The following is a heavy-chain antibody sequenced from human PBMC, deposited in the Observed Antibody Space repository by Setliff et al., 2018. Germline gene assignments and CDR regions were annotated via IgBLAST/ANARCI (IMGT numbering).Heavy chain of an antibody. V-gene: IGHV3-30-3*01. D-gene: IGHD1-26*01. CDR2: ISYDGSNK. Sequence: GGSLRLSCAASGFTFSSYAMHWVRQAPGKGLEWVAVISYDGSNKYYADSVKGRFTISRDNSKNTLYPQMNSLRAEDTAVYYCARDRYSDGSYFDAFDIWGQGTMVTVSS. CDR3: ARDRYSDGSYFDAFDI. J-gene: IGHJ3*02. CDR1: GFTFSSYA.